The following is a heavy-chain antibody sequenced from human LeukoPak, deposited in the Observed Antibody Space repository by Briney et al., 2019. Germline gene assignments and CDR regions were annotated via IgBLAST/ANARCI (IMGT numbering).Heavy chain of an antibody. J-gene: IGHJ6*03. Sequence: PSETLSLTCTVSGDSINDHYWSWIRQPPGEGLEWIAYIYSSVSTNYNPSLKSRVTISIDTSKSQFSLKLTSVTAADAGVYYCARQRCSGVSCYGGDQLYYMDFWGKGPTVTVSS. V-gene: IGHV4-4*09. D-gene: IGHD2-15*01. CDR3: ARQRCSGVSCYGGDQLYYMDF. CDR2: IYSSVST. CDR1: GDSINDHY.